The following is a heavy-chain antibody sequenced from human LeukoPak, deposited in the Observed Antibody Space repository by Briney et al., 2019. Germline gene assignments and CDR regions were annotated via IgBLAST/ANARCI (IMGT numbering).Heavy chain of an antibody. J-gene: IGHJ4*02. Sequence: AGGSLRLSCAASGFTFSSYSMNWVRQAPGKGLEWVSSISSSGSYIYYADSVKGRFTISRDNAKNSLYLQMNSLRAEDTAVYYCARNVEAEAGTGKISDYWGQGTLVTVSS. CDR3: ARNVEAEAGTGKISDY. CDR1: GFTFSSYS. CDR2: ISSSGSYI. D-gene: IGHD6-19*01. V-gene: IGHV3-21*01.